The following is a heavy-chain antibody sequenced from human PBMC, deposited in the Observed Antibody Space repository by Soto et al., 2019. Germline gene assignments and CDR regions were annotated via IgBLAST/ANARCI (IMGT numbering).Heavy chain of an antibody. D-gene: IGHD1-1*01. J-gene: IGHJ6*02. V-gene: IGHV1-69*13. Sequence: SGKSSCNAPGGTFSSYAITLVRQAPGQGLEWMGGIIPIFGTANYAQKFHGRVTITADESTSTAYMELSRLRSEDTAVYYCASGTTHYYYYYGMDVWGQGTTVTVSS. CDR1: GGTFSSYA. CDR3: ASGTTHYYYYYGMDV. CDR2: IIPIFGTA.